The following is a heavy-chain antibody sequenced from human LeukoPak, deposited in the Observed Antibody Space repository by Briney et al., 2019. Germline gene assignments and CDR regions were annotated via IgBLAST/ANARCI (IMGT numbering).Heavy chain of an antibody. CDR1: GYTFTSYY. CDR3: ARVRKRITMIVVTKAEGWFDP. D-gene: IGHD3-22*01. J-gene: IGHJ5*02. CDR2: INPNSGGT. Sequence: GASVKVSCKASGYTFTSYYMHWVRQAPGQGLEWMGWINPNSGGTNYAQKFQGRVTMTRDTSTSTVYMELSSLRSEDTAVYYCARVRKRITMIVVTKAEGWFDPWGQGTQVTVSS. V-gene: IGHV1-2*02.